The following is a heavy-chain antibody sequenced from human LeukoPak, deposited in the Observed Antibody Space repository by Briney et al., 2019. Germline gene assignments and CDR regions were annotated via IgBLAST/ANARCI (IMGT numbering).Heavy chain of an antibody. D-gene: IGHD6-13*01. CDR2: IYYSWDT. Sequence: PSETLSLTCTVSGGSISSTSYYWGWIRQPPGKGLEWIGSIYYSWDTYYNPSLKSRVTISVDTSKNQFSLKLSSVTAADTAVYYCARSDRSRGGVSDYWGQGTLVTVSS. CDR3: ARSDRSRGGVSDY. CDR1: GGSISSTSYY. J-gene: IGHJ4*02. V-gene: IGHV4-39*01.